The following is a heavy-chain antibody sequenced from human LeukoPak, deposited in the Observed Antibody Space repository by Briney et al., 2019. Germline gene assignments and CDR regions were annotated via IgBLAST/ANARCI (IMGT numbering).Heavy chain of an antibody. CDR2: ISAYNGNT. D-gene: IGHD3-10*01. Sequence: ASVKVSCKASGYTFTNYGITWVRQAPGQGLEWMGWISAYNGNTNYAQKLQGRVTMTTDTSTSTAYMELRSLRSDDTAVYYCARDRTYGSGADSYYYYGMDVWGQGTTVTVSS. CDR3: ARDRTYGSGADSYYYYGMDV. CDR1: GYTFTNYG. J-gene: IGHJ6*02. V-gene: IGHV1-18*01.